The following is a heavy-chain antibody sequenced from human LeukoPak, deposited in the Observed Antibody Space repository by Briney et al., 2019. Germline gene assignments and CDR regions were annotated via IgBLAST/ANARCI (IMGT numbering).Heavy chain of an antibody. Sequence: SETLSLTCGVSGGSISNTNWWSWVRQPPGQGLGWIGEISLTGLTHYNPSLESRVTVSLDKSKNQLPLNLTSVTAADTAVYYCSRENGAFSPFGYWGQGTLVTVLS. CDR1: GGSISNTNW. CDR2: ISLTGLT. J-gene: IGHJ4*02. V-gene: IGHV4-4*02. CDR3: SRENGAFSPFGY. D-gene: IGHD2-8*01.